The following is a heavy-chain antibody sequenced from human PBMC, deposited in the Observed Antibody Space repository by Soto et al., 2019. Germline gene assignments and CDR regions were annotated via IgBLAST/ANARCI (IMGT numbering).Heavy chain of an antibody. CDR2: INHSGST. Sequence: TSETLSLTCTVSGASMSSGGYYWTWIRPPPGTGLEWIGEINHSGSTNYNPSLKSRVTISVDTSKNQFSLKLTSVTAADTAVYNGAREKITGLFDYGGKGTLATVPS. J-gene: IGHJ4*02. D-gene: IGHD3-16*01. CDR3: AREKITGLFDY. CDR1: GASMSSGGYY. V-gene: IGHV4-39*07.